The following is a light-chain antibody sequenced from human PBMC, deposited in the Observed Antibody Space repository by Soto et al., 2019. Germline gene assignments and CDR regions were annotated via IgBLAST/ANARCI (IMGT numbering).Light chain of an antibody. V-gene: IGLV4-60*02. CDR3: ETCYSHSSVV. J-gene: IGLJ2*01. Sequence: QPVLTQSSSASASLGFSGKLTFTLSSGHSAYRIAWHQQQPGKAPRFLMKVEGSGSYTKGSGVPDGFSGSSSGADRYLSIANLQYEDEADYCSETCYSHSSVVFGGGTKLTV. CDR2: VEGSGSY. CDR1: SGHSAYR.